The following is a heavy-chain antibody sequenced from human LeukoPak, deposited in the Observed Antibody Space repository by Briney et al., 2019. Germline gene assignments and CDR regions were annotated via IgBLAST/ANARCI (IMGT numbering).Heavy chain of an antibody. D-gene: IGHD3-10*01. Sequence: GASVKVSCKASEYTFTGYYMHWVRQAPGQGLEWMGWINPNSGGTNYAQKFQGRVTMTRDTSISTAYMDLSRLRSDDTAVYYCARARPLWFGVNDYWGQGTLVTVSS. J-gene: IGHJ4*02. CDR3: ARARPLWFGVNDY. CDR1: EYTFTGYY. V-gene: IGHV1-2*02. CDR2: INPNSGGT.